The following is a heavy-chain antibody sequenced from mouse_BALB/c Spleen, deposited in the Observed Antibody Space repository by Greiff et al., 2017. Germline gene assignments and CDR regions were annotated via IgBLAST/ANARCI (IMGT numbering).Heavy chain of an antibody. Sequence: EVQLVESGGGLVKPGGSLKLSCAASGFTFSSYAMSWVRQTPKKRLEWVASISSGGSTYYPDSVKGRFTISRDNARNILYLQMSSLRSEDTAMYYCATHGNYEGYYFDYWGQGTTLTVSS. D-gene: IGHD2-1*01. J-gene: IGHJ2*01. CDR2: ISSGGST. CDR1: GFTFSSYA. V-gene: IGHV5-6-5*01. CDR3: ATHGNYEGYYFDY.